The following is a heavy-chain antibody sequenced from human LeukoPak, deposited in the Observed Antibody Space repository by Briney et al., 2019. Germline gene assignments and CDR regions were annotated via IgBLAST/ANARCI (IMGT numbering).Heavy chain of an antibody. J-gene: IGHJ1*01. V-gene: IGHV3-7*01. CDR3: ALYSSSWYGCFQH. CDR1: GFTFSSYW. D-gene: IGHD6-13*01. Sequence: PGGSLRLSCAASGFTFSSYWMSWVRQAPGKGLEWVANIKQDGSEKYYVDSVKGRFTISRDNAKNSLYLQMNSLRAEDTAVYYCALYSSSWYGCFQHWGQGTLVTVSS. CDR2: IKQDGSEK.